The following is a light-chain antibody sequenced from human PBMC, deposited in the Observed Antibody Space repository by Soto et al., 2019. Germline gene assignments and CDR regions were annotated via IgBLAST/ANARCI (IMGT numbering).Light chain of an antibody. Sequence: ESVLTLSPGTLSLSPGERATLSCRASQSVSSNSLAWYQQKPGQAPRLLIYGASSRATGTPDRFSGSGSGTDFTHTISRLEPEDFAVYYCQQFGGSPPSWTFGQGTKVEI. J-gene: IGKJ1*01. V-gene: IGKV3-20*01. CDR2: GAS. CDR1: QSVSSNS. CDR3: QQFGGSPPSWT.